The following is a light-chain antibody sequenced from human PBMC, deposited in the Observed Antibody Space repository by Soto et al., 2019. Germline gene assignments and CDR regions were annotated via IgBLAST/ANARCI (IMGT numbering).Light chain of an antibody. J-gene: IGKJ5*01. CDR2: DAS. Sequence: DIQMTQSPSSLSASVGDRVTITCQASQDITNYLNWYQQKPGKAPKFLIYDASNLDTGLPSRFSGSGSETNFTFTNSSLLPEYIATYYCQQYDNLLLFGQGTRLEIK. CDR1: QDITNY. CDR3: QQYDNLLL. V-gene: IGKV1-33*01.